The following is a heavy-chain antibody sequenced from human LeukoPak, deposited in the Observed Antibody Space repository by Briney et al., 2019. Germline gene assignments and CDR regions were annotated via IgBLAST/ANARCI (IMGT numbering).Heavy chain of an antibody. Sequence: SETLSLTCTVSGGSISGYYWSWIRQPPGKGLEWIGYIYYSGSTNYNPSLKSRVTISVDTSKNQFSLKLSSVTAADTAVYYCARGQGDCSGGSCYYYFDYWGQGTLVTVSS. CDR1: GGSISGYY. CDR3: ARGQGDCSGGSCYYYFDY. CDR2: IYYSGST. D-gene: IGHD2-15*01. J-gene: IGHJ4*02. V-gene: IGHV4-59*01.